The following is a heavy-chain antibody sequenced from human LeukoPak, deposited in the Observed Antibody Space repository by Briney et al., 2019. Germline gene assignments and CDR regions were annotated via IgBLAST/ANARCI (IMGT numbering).Heavy chain of an antibody. Sequence: SSPTLVKPTQTLTLTCTFSGFSLSTSGVGVGLIPQPPGKALEWLALIYWDDDKRYSPSPKSRLTITKDTSKNQVVLTMTNMDPVDTATYYCAHRRYGSGSYYFDYWGQGTLVTVSS. V-gene: IGHV2-5*02. D-gene: IGHD3-10*01. J-gene: IGHJ4*02. CDR1: GFSLSTSGVG. CDR3: AHRRYGSGSYYFDY. CDR2: IYWDDDK.